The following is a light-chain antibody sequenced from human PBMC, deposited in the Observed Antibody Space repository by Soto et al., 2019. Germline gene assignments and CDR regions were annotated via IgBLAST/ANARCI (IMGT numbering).Light chain of an antibody. J-gene: IGKJ5*01. Sequence: EIVLTQSPATLSLSPGERATLACRASQSVSSDLAWYQQKPGQAPRLLMYDASNRATGIPARFSGSGSGTDFTLTISSLEPEDFALYYCQQRNNWAPAFGQGTRLEIK. CDR3: QQRNNWAPA. CDR2: DAS. V-gene: IGKV3-11*01. CDR1: QSVSSD.